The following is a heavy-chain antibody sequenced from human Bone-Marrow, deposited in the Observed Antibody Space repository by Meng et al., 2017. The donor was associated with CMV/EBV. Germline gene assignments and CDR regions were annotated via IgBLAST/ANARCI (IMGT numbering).Heavy chain of an antibody. J-gene: IGHJ4*02. D-gene: IGHD2-2*01. CDR2: MNPSSGNT. CDR3: ARRVRYCSSTSCGKVDY. V-gene: IGHV1-8*01. CDR1: YSFTGFD. Sequence: YSFTGFDINWVRQATGQGLEWMGWMNPSSGNTGYAQQFQDRVTMTRDIFTNTAYMELRRLTSEDTAVYYCARRVRYCSSTSCGKVDYWGQGILVTVSS.